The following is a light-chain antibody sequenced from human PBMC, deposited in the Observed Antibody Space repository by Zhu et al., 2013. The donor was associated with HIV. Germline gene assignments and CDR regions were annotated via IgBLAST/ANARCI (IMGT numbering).Light chain of an antibody. V-gene: IGKV3-20*01. J-gene: IGKJ1*01. CDR1: QTISSNY. Sequence: EIVLTQSPGTLSVSPGERATLSCRASQTISSNYLAWYQQRPGQAPRLLIHGASNRATGIPDRFSGSGSGTEFTLTINSLQSEDFAVYYCQQYGSSPRTFGQGTKVEIK. CDR2: GAS. CDR3: QQYGSSPRT.